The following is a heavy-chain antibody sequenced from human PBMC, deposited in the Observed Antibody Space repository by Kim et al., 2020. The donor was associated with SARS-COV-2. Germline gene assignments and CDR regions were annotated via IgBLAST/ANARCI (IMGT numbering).Heavy chain of an antibody. D-gene: IGHD2-15*01. CDR3: AREVLGYCSGGSCPTSLGIDY. CDR2: INAGNGNT. Sequence: ASVKVSCKASGYTFTSYAMHWVRQAPGQRLEWMGWINAGNGNTKYSQKFQGRVTITRDTSASTAYMELSSLRSEDTAVYYCAREVLGYCSGGSCPTSLGIDYWGQGTLVTVSS. J-gene: IGHJ4*02. CDR1: GYTFTSYA. V-gene: IGHV1-3*01.